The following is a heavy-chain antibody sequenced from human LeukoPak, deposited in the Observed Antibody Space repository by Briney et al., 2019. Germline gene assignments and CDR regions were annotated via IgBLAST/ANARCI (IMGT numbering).Heavy chain of an antibody. Sequence: SETLSLTCAVYGGSFSGYYWTWIRQTPGKGLEWIGTISYSGSTDYNPSLKSRVTISVDTSKNQFSLKLMSVTAADTAVYYCARDSGTTGEVKFDPWGQGTLVTVSS. CDR1: GGSFSGYY. D-gene: IGHD3-10*01. CDR2: ISYSGST. V-gene: IGHV4-34*01. CDR3: ARDSGTTGEVKFDP. J-gene: IGHJ5*02.